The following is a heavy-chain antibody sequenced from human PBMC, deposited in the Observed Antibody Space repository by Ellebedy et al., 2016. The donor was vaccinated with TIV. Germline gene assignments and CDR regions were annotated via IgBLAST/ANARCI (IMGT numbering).Heavy chain of an antibody. D-gene: IGHD1-26*01. CDR2: ITGSGTST. CDR3: ARVWAESGRYNRPWDF. J-gene: IGHJ4*02. CDR1: GFTLSKYA. V-gene: IGHV3-23*01. Sequence: GESLKISCAASGFTLSKYAMSWARQVPGKGLEWVSAITGSGTSTYYTASVKGRFTISRDNSQNTVYLQMNSLRPEDTAVYYCARVWAESGRYNRPWDFWGQGTLVTVSS.